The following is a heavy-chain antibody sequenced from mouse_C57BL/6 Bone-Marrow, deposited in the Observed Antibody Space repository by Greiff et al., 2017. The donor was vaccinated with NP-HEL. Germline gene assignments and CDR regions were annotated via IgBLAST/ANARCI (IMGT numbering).Heavy chain of an antibody. J-gene: IGHJ4*01. CDR2: INSDGGST. Sequence: EVKLMESGGGLVQPGESLKLSCESNEYEFPSHDMSWVRKTPEKRLELVAAINSDGGSTYYPDTMERRIIISRDNTKKTLYLQMSSLRSEDTALYYCARPDSKGAMDYWGQGTSVTVSS. CDR1: EYEFPSHD. V-gene: IGHV5-2*01. D-gene: IGHD3-3*01. CDR3: ARPDSKGAMDY.